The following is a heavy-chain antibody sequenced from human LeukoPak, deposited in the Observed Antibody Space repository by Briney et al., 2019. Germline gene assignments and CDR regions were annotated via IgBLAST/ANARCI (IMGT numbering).Heavy chain of an antibody. J-gene: IGHJ4*02. Sequence: PSQTLCLTCTVSAVSLSSGGQYWAWLRQLPGKGLESIGFFHHSGSSRHNPSLKDRVAISVVASRKQFALRLSSVTTADTAIYYCARGGNRFGGFYFDYWGQGIQVIVSS. D-gene: IGHD3-10*01. CDR3: ARGGNRFGGFYFDY. V-gene: IGHV4-31*03. CDR1: AVSLSSGGQY. CDR2: FHHSGSS.